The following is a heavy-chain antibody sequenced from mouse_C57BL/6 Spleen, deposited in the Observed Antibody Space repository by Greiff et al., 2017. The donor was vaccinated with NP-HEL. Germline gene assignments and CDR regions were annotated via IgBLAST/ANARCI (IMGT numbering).Heavy chain of an antibody. J-gene: IGHJ3*01. D-gene: IGHD2-2*01. CDR3: TRSGYGGAWFAY. Sequence: LVGPGASVTLSCKASGYTFTDYEMHWVKQTPVHGLEWIGAIDPETGGTAYNQKFKGKAILTADKSSSTAYMELRSLTSEDSAVYYCTRSGYGGAWFAYWGQGTLVTVSA. V-gene: IGHV1-15*01. CDR1: GYTFTDYE. CDR2: IDPETGGT.